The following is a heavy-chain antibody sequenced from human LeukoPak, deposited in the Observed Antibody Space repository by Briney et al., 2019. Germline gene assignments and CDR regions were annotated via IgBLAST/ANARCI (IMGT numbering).Heavy chain of an antibody. J-gene: IGHJ4*02. CDR1: GDSISDYY. Sequence: SETLSLTCTVSGDSISDYYWSWIRQPPGKGLEWIGYIYKTESMKYNPSLKSRVTVSVDTSKNQFSLKLSSVTAADTAVYYCARDPYIGYDFSFFDSWGQGTLVTVSS. CDR3: ARDPYIGYDFSFFDS. CDR2: IYKTESM. V-gene: IGHV4-59*01. D-gene: IGHD5-12*01.